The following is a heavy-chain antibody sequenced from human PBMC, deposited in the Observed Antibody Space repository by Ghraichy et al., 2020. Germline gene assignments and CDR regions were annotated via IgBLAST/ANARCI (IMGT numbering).Heavy chain of an antibody. V-gene: IGHV3-7*03. D-gene: IGHD4-23*01. CDR1: GFVFDNYW. Sequence: GGSLRLSCAASGFVFDNYWMDWVRQAPGKGLEWVATIKQDSSEKFYVDSVKGRFTISRDKARSSLYLQMNSLTVEDTAVYYCASERPDYGGNKGLDHWGQGIMVTVSS. CDR2: IKQDSSEK. CDR3: ASERPDYGGNKGLDH. J-gene: IGHJ5*02.